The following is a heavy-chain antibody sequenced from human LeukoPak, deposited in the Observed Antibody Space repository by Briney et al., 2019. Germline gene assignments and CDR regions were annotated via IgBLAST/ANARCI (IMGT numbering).Heavy chain of an antibody. V-gene: IGHV4-38-2*02. J-gene: IGHJ4*02. CDR2: IFDSAST. Sequence: PSETLSLTCLVSNHSIIETADWGWIRQTPGKGLEWIGSIFDSASTDYTPPLKSRVTFSFESSNNQFSLTMPSLITSATTACYGVGVLVSGNTCYFFDLWGQGIRVVVS. CDR1: NHSIIETAD. CDR3: VGVLVSGNTCYFFDL. D-gene: IGHD1-1*01.